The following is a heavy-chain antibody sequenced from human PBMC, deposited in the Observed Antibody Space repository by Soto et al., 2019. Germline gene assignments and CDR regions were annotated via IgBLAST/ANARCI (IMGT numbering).Heavy chain of an antibody. CDR1: GGSISSGTYY. Sequence: SETLSLTCTVSGGSISSGTYYWGWNRPPAGQGLGWIGSLSYSGSSHYTPSLNSRVTISVDTSKNQFSLKLRSVTAADSAVYNCATALGDYDFWIAYHTTLTQDLLDVWGQGTLVTVSS. CDR3: ATALGDYDFWIAYHTTLTQDLLDV. D-gene: IGHD3-3*01. V-gene: IGHV4-39*01. J-gene: IGHJ6*02. CDR2: LSYSGSS.